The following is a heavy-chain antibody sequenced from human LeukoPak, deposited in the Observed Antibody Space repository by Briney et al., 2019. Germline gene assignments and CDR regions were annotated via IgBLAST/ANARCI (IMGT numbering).Heavy chain of an antibody. V-gene: IGHV3-21*01. CDR2: IVGSSST. CDR3: ARIGAGSSRDY. J-gene: IGHJ4*02. D-gene: IGHD6-13*01. CDR1: GFTFSNFA. Sequence: MPGGSLRLSCAASGFTFSNFAMTWVRQASGKGLEWVSSIVGSSSTYYADSLEGRFTISRDNAKNSLYLQMNSLRAEDTAVYYCARIGAGSSRDYWGQGTLVTVSS.